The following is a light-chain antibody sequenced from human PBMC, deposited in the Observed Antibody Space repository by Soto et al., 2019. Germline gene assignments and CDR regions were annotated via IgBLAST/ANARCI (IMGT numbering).Light chain of an antibody. CDR3: QQYGNSPIT. CDR2: GTS. CDR1: QSVSSN. J-gene: IGKJ5*01. V-gene: IGKV3-20*01. Sequence: EVVLTQSPGTLSLSPGERATLSFWASQSVSSNLAWYQQKPGQAPRLLIYGTSSRATGIPDRFSGSGSGTDFTLTISRLEPEDFAVYYCQQYGNSPITFGQGTRLEIK.